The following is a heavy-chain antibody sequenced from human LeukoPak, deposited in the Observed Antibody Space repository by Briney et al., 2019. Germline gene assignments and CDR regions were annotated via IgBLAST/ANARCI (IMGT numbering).Heavy chain of an antibody. V-gene: IGHV3-33*01. D-gene: IGHD3-10*01. CDR3: ARGPSITMVRGVNSHYYGMDV. CDR1: GFTFSSYG. Sequence: PGGSLRLSCAASGFTFSSYGMHWVRQAPGKGLEWVAVIWYDGSNKYYADSVKGRFTISRDNSKNTLYLQMNSLRAEDTAVYYCARGPSITMVRGVNSHYYGMDVWGQGTTVTVSS. CDR2: IWYDGSNK. J-gene: IGHJ6*02.